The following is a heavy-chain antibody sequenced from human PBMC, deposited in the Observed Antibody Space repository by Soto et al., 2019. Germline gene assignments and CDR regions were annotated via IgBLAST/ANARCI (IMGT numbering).Heavy chain of an antibody. V-gene: IGHV1-69*13. D-gene: IGHD3-3*01. CDR3: ARGDFWSGYYLYYYYYGMDV. Sequence: SVKVSCKASGYTFTGYYMHWVRQAPGQGLEWMGGIIPIFGTVNYAQKFQGRVTITADESTSTAYMELSSLRSEDTAVYYCARGDFWSGYYLYYYYYGMDVWGQGTTVTVSS. CDR2: IIPIFGTV. CDR1: GYTFTGYY. J-gene: IGHJ6*02.